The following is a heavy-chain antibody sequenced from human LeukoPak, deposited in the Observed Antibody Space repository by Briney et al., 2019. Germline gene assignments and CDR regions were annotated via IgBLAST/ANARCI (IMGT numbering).Heavy chain of an antibody. Sequence: SETLSLTRTVSGGSISSSSYYWDWVRQPPGKGLEWIGNVYYGGNTFYNSSLESRVTISVDMSKNQFSLKLSSLTAADTAVYYCARQRADYFYHYLDVWGKGTSVTVSS. CDR2: VYYGGNT. CDR1: GGSISSSSYY. V-gene: IGHV4-39*01. J-gene: IGHJ6*03. CDR3: ARQRADYFYHYLDV.